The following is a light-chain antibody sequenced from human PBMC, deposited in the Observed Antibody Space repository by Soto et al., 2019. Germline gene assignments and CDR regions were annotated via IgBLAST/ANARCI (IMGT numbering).Light chain of an antibody. CDR2: GAS. CDR1: QSVSSN. V-gene: IGKV3-15*01. J-gene: IGKJ4*01. CDR3: QQYNNWPSLT. Sequence: EIVMTQSPATLSVSPGERDTLSCRASQSVSSNLAWYQQKPGQAPRLLIYGASTRATGIPFKFIGSGSGTEFTLNISSLQSEDFAVYYCQQYNNWPSLTFGGGTKVEIK.